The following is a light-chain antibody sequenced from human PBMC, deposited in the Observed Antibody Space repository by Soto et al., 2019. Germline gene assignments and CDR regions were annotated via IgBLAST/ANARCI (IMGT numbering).Light chain of an antibody. CDR1: QSITSY. Sequence: DIQMTQSPSSLSASVGDRVTITCRASQSITSYLNWYQQKPGKAPKLLIYAASSLQSGVPSRFSGSGSGTDFTLAISSLQPDDFATYYCQQSYSTPYTFVQGTKLEIK. CDR3: QQSYSTPYT. CDR2: AAS. J-gene: IGKJ2*01. V-gene: IGKV1-39*01.